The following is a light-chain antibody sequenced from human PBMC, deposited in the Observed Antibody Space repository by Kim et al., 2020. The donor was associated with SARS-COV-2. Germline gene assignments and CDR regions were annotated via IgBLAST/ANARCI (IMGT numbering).Light chain of an antibody. CDR3: QAWDSSTANVV. CDR1: KLGDRY. Sequence: PGQTASIPCSGDKLGDRYACWYQQKPGQSPVLVIYQDSKRPSGIPERFSGSNSGNTATLTISGTQAMDEADYYCQAWDSSTANVVFGGGTQLTVL. V-gene: IGLV3-1*01. CDR2: QDS. J-gene: IGLJ2*01.